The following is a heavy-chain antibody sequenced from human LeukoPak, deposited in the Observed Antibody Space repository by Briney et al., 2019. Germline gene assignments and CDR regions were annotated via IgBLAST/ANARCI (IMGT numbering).Heavy chain of an antibody. Sequence: SETLSLTGTVSGGSISSSSYYWGWIRQPPGKGLEWIGSVYYSGSTYYNPSLKSRVTISVDTSKNQFSLKLSSVTAADTAVYYCASPWLLEAFDIWGQGTMVTVSS. CDR1: GGSISSSSYY. J-gene: IGHJ3*02. V-gene: IGHV4-39*01. CDR2: VYYSGST. CDR3: ASPWLLEAFDI. D-gene: IGHD3-22*01.